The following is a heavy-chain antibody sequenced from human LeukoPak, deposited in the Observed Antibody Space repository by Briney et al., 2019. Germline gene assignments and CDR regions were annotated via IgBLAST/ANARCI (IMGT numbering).Heavy chain of an antibody. CDR1: GFTVSSNA. CDR3: ARAMSY. V-gene: IGHV3-53*01. Sequence: PGGSLRLSCAASGFTVSSNAMNWVRQAPGKGLEWVSIINSSGKTYYADSVQGRFTISRDSSKNTLYLQMNNLRAEDTAVYYCARAMSYWGQGTLVTVSS. CDR2: INSSGKT. J-gene: IGHJ4*02.